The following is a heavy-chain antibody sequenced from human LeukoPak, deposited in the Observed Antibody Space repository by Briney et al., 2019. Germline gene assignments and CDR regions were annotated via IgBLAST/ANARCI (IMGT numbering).Heavy chain of an antibody. D-gene: IGHD5-18*01. Sequence: GGSLRLSCAASGFTFSSYWMSWVRQTPGKGLEWVANIKQDESEKYYVDSVKGRFTISRDNAKNSLYLQLNSLRAEDTAVYYCARDRWGYSYGGDWGQGTLVTVSS. CDR2: IKQDESEK. CDR3: ARDRWGYSYGGD. CDR1: GFTFSSYW. V-gene: IGHV3-7*01. J-gene: IGHJ4*02.